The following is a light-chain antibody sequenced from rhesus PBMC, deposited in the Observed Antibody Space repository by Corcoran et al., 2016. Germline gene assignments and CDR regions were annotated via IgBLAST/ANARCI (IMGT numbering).Light chain of an antibody. CDR3: GQGTKVPFT. J-gene: IGKJ3*01. CDR2: TVS. Sequence: DVVMTQSPLSLPITPGQPASIPCRSSQSLVHSDGNTYVSWYQQKPGQPPRLLIYTVSDRYSGVPDRVSGSGAGTDFTLKISRVEAEDVGVYYCGQGTKVPFTFGPGTKLDIK. V-gene: IGKV2-62*02. CDR1: QSLVHSDGNTY.